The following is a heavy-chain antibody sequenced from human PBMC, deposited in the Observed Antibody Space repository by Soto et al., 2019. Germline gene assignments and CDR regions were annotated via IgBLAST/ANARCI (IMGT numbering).Heavy chain of an antibody. Sequence: QVQLVQSGAEVKKPGSSVKVSCKASGGTFSSYTFSWVRQAPGQGLEWMGRIIPILGIANYAQKFQGRVTITADKSTSTAYMDLSSLRSEDTAVYYCARGEEDYYGSGSYSVDYWGQGTLVTVSS. CDR3: ARGEEDYYGSGSYSVDY. CDR1: GGTFSSYT. J-gene: IGHJ4*02. V-gene: IGHV1-69*02. D-gene: IGHD3-10*01. CDR2: IIPILGIA.